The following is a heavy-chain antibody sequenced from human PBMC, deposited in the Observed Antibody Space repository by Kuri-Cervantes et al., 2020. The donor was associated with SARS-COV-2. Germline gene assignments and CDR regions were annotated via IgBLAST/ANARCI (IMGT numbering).Heavy chain of an antibody. D-gene: IGHD2-15*01. CDR1: GGTFSSYA. CDR2: IIPIFGTA. Sequence: SVKVSCKASGGTFSSYAISWVRQAPGQGLEWMGGIIPIFGTANYAQKFQGRVTITADESTSTAYMELSSLRSEDTAVYYCARDDCSGGSCRNYYYYGMDVWGQGTTVTVSS. V-gene: IGHV1-69*13. J-gene: IGHJ6*02. CDR3: ARDDCSGGSCRNYYYYGMDV.